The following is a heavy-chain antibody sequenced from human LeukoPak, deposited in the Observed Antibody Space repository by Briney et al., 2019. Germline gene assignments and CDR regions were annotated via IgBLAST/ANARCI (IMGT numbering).Heavy chain of an antibody. D-gene: IGHD3-16*01. CDR3: ARQGTSAGGGNWFAP. CDR2: ICYTGST. V-gene: IGHV4-34*01. CDR1: GGSFSSYY. J-gene: IGHJ5*02. Sequence: SETLSLTCAVYGGSFSSYYWTWIRQPPGKGLEWIGTICYTGSTHYNPSLKSRVTKSVDTSQNQFSLRLSSVTAADTAVYFCARQGTSAGGGNWFAPWGQGILVSVSS.